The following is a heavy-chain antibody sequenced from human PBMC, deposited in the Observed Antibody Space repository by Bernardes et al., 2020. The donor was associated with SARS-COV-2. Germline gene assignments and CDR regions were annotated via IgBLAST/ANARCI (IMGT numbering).Heavy chain of an antibody. CDR2: IYYSGST. D-gene: IGHD1-26*01. V-gene: IGHV4-59*11. J-gene: IGHJ4*02. Sequence: SETLSLTCTVSGASISSLYWSWIRQPPGKGLEWIGYIYYSGSTSYNPSLKSRVTISVDKSKNQFSLKLSSVTAADTAVYYCARGPWELPDYWGQGTLVTVSS. CDR1: GASISSLY. CDR3: ARGPWELPDY.